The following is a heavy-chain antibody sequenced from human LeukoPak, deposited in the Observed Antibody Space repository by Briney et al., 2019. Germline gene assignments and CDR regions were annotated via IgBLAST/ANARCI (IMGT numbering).Heavy chain of an antibody. J-gene: IGHJ4*02. D-gene: IGHD3-22*01. V-gene: IGHV4-38-2*02. CDR2: IYHSGTT. CDR3: ARDSKQGYDTSGLSY. Sequence: SETLSLTCTVSGYSISSGYYWGWIRQPPGKGLEWIGTIYHSGTTYYNPSLKSRVTISVDTSKNQFSLKLSSVTAADTAVYYCARDSKQGYDTSGLSYWGQGSLVTVSS. CDR1: GYSISSGYY.